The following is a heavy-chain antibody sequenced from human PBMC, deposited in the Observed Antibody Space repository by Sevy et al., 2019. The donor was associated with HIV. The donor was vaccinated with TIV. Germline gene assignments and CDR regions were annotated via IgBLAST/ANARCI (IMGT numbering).Heavy chain of an antibody. CDR2: ISYDGNYK. J-gene: IGHJ4*02. CDR1: GFTFPIYS. Sequence: GGSLRLSCVASGFTFPIYSVLWVRQAPGKGLEWLTLISYDGNYKYYADSVKGRFTISRDNSNNILYLQMSSLRVEDTALYFCVTVAVEDCTNDCYHRFDHWGLGTLVTVSS. CDR3: VTVAVEDCTNDCYHRFDH. V-gene: IGHV3-30*04. D-gene: IGHD2-8*01.